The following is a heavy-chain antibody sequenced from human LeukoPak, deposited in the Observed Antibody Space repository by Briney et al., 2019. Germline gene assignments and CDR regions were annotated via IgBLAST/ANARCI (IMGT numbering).Heavy chain of an antibody. Sequence: PSETLSLTCAVYGGSFSGYYWSWIRQPPGKGLEWIGEINHSGSTNYNPSHKSRVTISVDTSKNQFSLKLSSVTAADTAVYYCARGLPIVATSSPVLDYWGQGTLVTVSS. V-gene: IGHV4-34*01. CDR2: INHSGST. D-gene: IGHD5-12*01. J-gene: IGHJ4*02. CDR1: GGSFSGYY. CDR3: ARGLPIVATSSPVLDY.